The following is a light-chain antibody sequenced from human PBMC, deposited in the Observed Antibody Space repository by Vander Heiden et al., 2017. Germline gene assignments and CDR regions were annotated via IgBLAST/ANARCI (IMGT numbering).Light chain of an antibody. CDR3: QQYNSYSQSWT. CDR1: QSVSSW. V-gene: IGKV1-5*03. Sequence: DIQMTQSPSTLSASIGDRVTITCRASQSVSSWLAWYQQKPGKAPKLLIYMASSLESVVPSRFSGSGSGTEFTLTISSLQPDDFATYYCQQYNSYSQSWTFGQGTKVEIK. CDR2: MAS. J-gene: IGKJ1*01.